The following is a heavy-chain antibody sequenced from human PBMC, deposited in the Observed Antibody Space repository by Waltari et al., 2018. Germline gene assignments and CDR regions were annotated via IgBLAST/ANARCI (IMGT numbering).Heavy chain of an antibody. J-gene: IGHJ6*02. CDR2: IGAWDDIT. D-gene: IGHD3-9*01. CDR3: TKDSDSSIHWFGMDA. CDR1: GFPSGPYA. Sequence: EVQLLESGGGLIQPGGSLRRSCAGWGFPSGPYAMTWVRQAPGKVLDWVSGIGAWDDITFYTDSVRGRFTISRDNSNNIVYLQMNNLKAEDTAIYYCTKDSDSSIHWFGMDAWGQGTTVTV. V-gene: IGHV3-23*01.